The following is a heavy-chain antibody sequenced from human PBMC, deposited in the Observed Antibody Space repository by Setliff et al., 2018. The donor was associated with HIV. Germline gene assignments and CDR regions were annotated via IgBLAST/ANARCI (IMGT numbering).Heavy chain of an antibody. D-gene: IGHD1-26*01. V-gene: IGHV4-4*08. Sequence: SETLSLTCSVSGGSFSGYYWSWIRQPPGKGLEWIGYIYIYYTGSTHHNPSLESRVATSVDTSKNQFSLKLSSVTAADTAVYYCARIVRWELVATSTFFYYYMDVWGKGTTVTVSS. J-gene: IGHJ6*03. CDR1: GGSFSGYY. CDR2: IYIYYTGST. CDR3: ARIVRWELVATSTFFYYYMDV.